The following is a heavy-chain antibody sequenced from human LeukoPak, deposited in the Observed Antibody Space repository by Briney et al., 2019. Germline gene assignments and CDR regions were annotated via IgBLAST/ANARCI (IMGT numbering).Heavy chain of an antibody. D-gene: IGHD6-19*01. J-gene: IGHJ5*02. V-gene: IGHV4-39*07. CDR2: IYYSGST. CDR3: ARERSGWSKGVNWFDP. Sequence: PSETLSLTCTVSGGSISSSSYYWGWIRQPPGKGLEWIGSIYYSGSTYYNPSLKSRVTISVDTSKNQFSLKLSSVTAADTAVYYCARERSGWSKGVNWFDPWGQGTLVTVSS. CDR1: GGSISSSSYY.